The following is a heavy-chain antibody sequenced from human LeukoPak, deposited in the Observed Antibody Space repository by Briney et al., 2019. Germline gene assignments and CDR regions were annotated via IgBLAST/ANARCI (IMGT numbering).Heavy chain of an antibody. CDR1: GFTFSSYA. CDR2: ISGSGGST. D-gene: IGHD6-13*01. V-gene: IGHV3-23*01. Sequence: GGSLRLSCAASGFTFSSYAMSWVRQAPGEGLEWVSAISGSGGSTYYADSVKGRFTISRDNSKNTLYLQMNSLRAEDTAVYYCAKSPLTYSSSWYVFDYWGQGTLVTVSS. J-gene: IGHJ4*02. CDR3: AKSPLTYSSSWYVFDY.